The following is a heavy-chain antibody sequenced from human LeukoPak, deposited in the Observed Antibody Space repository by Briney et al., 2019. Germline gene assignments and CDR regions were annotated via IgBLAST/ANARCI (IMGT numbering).Heavy chain of an antibody. CDR3: ARPVAGTTSDAFDI. Sequence: GASVKVSCKASGYTFTGYYMHWVRQAPGQGLEWMGWINTNTGTPTYAQGFTGRFVFSLDTSVSTAYLQISSLQAEDTAVYYCARPVAGTTSDAFDIWGQGTMVTVSS. V-gene: IGHV7-4-1*02. CDR2: INTNTGTP. J-gene: IGHJ3*02. CDR1: GYTFTGYY. D-gene: IGHD6-19*01.